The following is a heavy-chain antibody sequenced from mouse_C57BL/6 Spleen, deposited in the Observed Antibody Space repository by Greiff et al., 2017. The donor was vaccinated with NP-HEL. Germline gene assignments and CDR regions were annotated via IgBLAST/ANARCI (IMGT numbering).Heavy chain of an antibody. CDR2: INPSSGYT. CDR1: GYTFTSYW. Sequence: VQLQQSGADLAKPGASVKLSCKASGYTFTSYWMHWVKQRPGQGLEWIGYINPSSGYTKYNQKFKDKATLTADNSSSTAYMQLSSLTYEDSAVYYCARVVYYDYDGGMDYWGQGTSVTVSS. D-gene: IGHD2-4*01. V-gene: IGHV1-7*01. CDR3: ARVVYYDYDGGMDY. J-gene: IGHJ4*01.